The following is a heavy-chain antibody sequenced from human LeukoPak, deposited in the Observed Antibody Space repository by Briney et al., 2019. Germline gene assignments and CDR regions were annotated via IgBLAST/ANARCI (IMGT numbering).Heavy chain of an antibody. CDR3: ARARRDMGNWHGFDS. CDR1: GXSISGYY. CDR2: IXYTXXT. Sequence: SETLSLTCTVSGXSISGYYXXXXXXPPXXXXXXXGYIXYTXXTXXNPXLKNRVTISVDPSKNQFSLMLSSVTAADAALYYCARARRDMGNWHGFDSWGQGALVTVSS. V-gene: IGHV4-59*01. D-gene: IGHD1-1*01. J-gene: IGHJ4*02.